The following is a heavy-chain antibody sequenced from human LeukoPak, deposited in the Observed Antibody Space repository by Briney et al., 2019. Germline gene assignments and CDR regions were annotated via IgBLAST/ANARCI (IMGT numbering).Heavy chain of an antibody. J-gene: IGHJ5*02. V-gene: IGHV4-59*01. D-gene: IGHD2-2*01. CDR1: GGSISSYY. CDR3: ARGRRTRRVPAGSWFDP. CDR2: IYYSGST. Sequence: SETLSLTCTVSGGSISSYYWSWIRQPPGKGLEWIGYIYYSGSTNYNPSLKSRVTISVDTSKNQFSLKLSSVTAADTAVYYCARGRRTRRVPAGSWFDPWGQGTLVAVSS.